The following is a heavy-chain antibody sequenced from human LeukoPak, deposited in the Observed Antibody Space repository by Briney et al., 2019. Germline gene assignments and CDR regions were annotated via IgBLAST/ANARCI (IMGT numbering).Heavy chain of an antibody. V-gene: IGHV4-39*07. CDR2: IYYSGST. Sequence: IPSETLSLTCTVSGGSISGSSYYWGWIRQPPGKGLEWIGSIYYSGSTYYNPSLKSRVTISVDTSKNQFSLKLSSVTAADTAVYYCAREDYYDSSGYYSAYYMDVWGKGTTVTVSS. CDR3: AREDYYDSSGYYSAYYMDV. J-gene: IGHJ6*03. D-gene: IGHD3-22*01. CDR1: GGSISGSSYY.